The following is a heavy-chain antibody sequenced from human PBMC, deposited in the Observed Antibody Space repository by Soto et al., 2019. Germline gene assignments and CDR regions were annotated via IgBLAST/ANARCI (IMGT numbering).Heavy chain of an antibody. CDR3: ARHRSGWYYFDY. Sequence: SLTCTVSGGSISSSSYYWGWIRQPPGKGLEWIGSIYYSGSTYYNPSLKSRVTISVDTSKNQFSLKLSSVTAADTAVYYCARHRSGWYYFDYWGQGTLVTVSS. CDR1: GGSISSSSYY. D-gene: IGHD6-19*01. V-gene: IGHV4-39*01. J-gene: IGHJ4*02. CDR2: IYYSGST.